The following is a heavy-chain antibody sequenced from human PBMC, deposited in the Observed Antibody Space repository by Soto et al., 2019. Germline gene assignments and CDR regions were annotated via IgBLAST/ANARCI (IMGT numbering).Heavy chain of an antibody. CDR3: ARLHCDSPNCVPLDP. V-gene: IGHV4-39*01. CDR2: IYYSGST. D-gene: IGHD2-2*01. Sequence: SETLSLTCTVSGGSISDDTYYWGWIRQPPGKGLEWIGSIYYSGSTSYNPSLKSRVTMSVDTSKKQLSLKLSSVTAADTAVYYCARLHCDSPNCVPLDPWGQGTLVTVS. J-gene: IGHJ5*02. CDR1: GGSISDDTYY.